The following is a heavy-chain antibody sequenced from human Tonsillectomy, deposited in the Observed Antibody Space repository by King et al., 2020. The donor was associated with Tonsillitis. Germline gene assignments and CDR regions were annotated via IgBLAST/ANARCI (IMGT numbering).Heavy chain of an antibody. CDR1: GFTFSSYA. Sequence: VQLVESGGGLVQPGGSLRLSCAASGFTFSSYAMSWVRQAPGKGLEWVSGISGSGGSTYYGDSVKGRFTISRDNPKNTLYLQMNSLRAEDTAVYYCAKDIWIYDYVGDGMDVWGQGTTVTVSS. CDR2: ISGSGGST. CDR3: AKDIWIYDYVGDGMDV. V-gene: IGHV3-23*04. J-gene: IGHJ6*02. D-gene: IGHD3-16*01.